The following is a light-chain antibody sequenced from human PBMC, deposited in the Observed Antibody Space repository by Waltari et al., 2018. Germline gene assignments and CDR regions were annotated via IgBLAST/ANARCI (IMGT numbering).Light chain of an antibody. CDR2: DNN. CDR1: SLNIANNY. CDR3: ATWDGSLSAVV. V-gene: IGLV1-51*01. Sequence: SVLTQPPSVSAAPGQKVTISCSGSSLNIANNYVSWYQHPPVTAPKLLIYDNNKRPSGIPDRFSGSKSGTSATLAITGLQTGDEGDYYCATWDGSLSAVVFGGGTKLTVL. J-gene: IGLJ2*01.